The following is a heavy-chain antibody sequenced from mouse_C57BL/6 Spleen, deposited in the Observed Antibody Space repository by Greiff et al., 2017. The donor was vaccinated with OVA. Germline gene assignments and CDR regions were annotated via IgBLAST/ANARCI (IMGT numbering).Heavy chain of an antibody. CDR2: IHPNNGGT. V-gene: IGHV1-18*01. D-gene: IGHD3-1*01. CDR1: GYTFTDYN. J-gene: IGHJ1*03. CDR3: ARSGERRYWYFDV. Sequence: EVQLQQSGPELVKPGASVKIPCKASGYTFTDYNMDWVKQSHGQSLEWIGDIHPNNGGTIYNQKFKGKATLTVDKSSSTAYMELRSLTSEDTAVYYCARSGERRYWYFDVWGTGTTVTVSA.